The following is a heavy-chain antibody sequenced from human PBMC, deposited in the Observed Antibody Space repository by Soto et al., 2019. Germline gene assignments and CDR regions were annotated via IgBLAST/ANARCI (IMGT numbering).Heavy chain of an antibody. CDR1: YGSIRSYY. V-gene: IGHV4-59*08. Sequence: SETLSLTCSVSYGSIRSYYWSWIRQPPWKGLEWIGYMYYSGSSNYNPSLRGRATMSVDTSKNQFSLKLNSLTAADTAVYYCARLPSLLYSSSWCSFDFWSQGTLVTVSS. CDR3: ARLPSLLYSSSWCSFDF. CDR2: MYYSGSS. D-gene: IGHD6-13*01. J-gene: IGHJ4*02.